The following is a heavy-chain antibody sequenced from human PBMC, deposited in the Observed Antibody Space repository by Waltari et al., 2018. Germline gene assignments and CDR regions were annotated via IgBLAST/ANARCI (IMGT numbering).Heavy chain of an antibody. CDR3: VRHRTTYPLEIDY. V-gene: IGHV5-10-1*01. Sequence: EVHLVQSGAEVRKPEDPWRFPVWGRGKGFTTHWIRWVRQMPGKGLEWVGRIDPSDSFRNYGPAFEGHVTISVDQSLRTAYLQWDSLKASDTAIYYCVRHRTTYPLEIDYWGQGTLVTVSS. J-gene: IGHJ4*02. D-gene: IGHD2-2*01. CDR1: GKGFTTHW. CDR2: IDPSDSFR.